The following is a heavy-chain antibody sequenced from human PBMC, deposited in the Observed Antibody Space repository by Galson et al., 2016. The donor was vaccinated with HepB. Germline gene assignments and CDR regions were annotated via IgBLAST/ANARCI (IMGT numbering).Heavy chain of an antibody. CDR2: VYHSGST. V-gene: IGHV4-4*02. CDR1: GGSISSSNW. J-gene: IGHJ2*01. CDR3: VRGSAGYFDL. Sequence: SETLSLTCAVSGGSISSSNWWSWVRQPPGKGLERIGEVYHSGSTDYSPSLKSRVTISLDKSKNQFSLKLTSVTAADTAVYYCVRGSAGYFDLWGRGTLVTVSS. D-gene: IGHD3-10*01.